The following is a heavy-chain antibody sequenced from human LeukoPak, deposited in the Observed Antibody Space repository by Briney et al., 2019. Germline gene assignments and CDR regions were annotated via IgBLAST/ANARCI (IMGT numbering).Heavy chain of an antibody. CDR1: GFTFSSYS. CDR3: SRDSLRYYYDSSGYSD. D-gene: IGHD3-22*01. Sequence: GGSLRLSCAASGFTFSSYSMNWVRQAPGKGLEWVSSISSSSSYIYYADSVKGRFTISRDNAKNSLYLQMNSLRAEDTAVYYCSRDSLRYYYDSSGYSDWGQGTLVTVSS. J-gene: IGHJ4*02. CDR2: ISSSSSYI. V-gene: IGHV3-21*01.